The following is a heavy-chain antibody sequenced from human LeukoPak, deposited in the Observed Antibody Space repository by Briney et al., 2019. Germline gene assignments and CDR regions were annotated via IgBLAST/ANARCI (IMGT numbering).Heavy chain of an antibody. V-gene: IGHV4-34*01. CDR2: VSPGGST. CDR3: ARDGGTRLGFDP. CDR1: SESSGGDD. Sequence: SETLSLTCAMHSESSGGDDWTWIRQPPGKGLEWIGVVSPGGSTRYNPSLRSRVTISLDTSRSRFSLRLSSVTAADTGVYYCARDGGTRLGFDPWGQGTLVTVSS. D-gene: IGHD3-16*01. J-gene: IGHJ5*02.